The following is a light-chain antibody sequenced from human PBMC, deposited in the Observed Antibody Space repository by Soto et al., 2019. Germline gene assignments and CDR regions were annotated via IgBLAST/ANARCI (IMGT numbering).Light chain of an antibody. CDR1: QSVSSY. Sequence: EIVLTQSPATLSLSPGERATLSCRASQSVSSYLAWYQQKPGRAPRLLIYDASNRATGIPARLCGSGSGTDFTVTVMCLEPEDFAGYYCQQRSNLSGTFGGGTKVEIK. CDR2: DAS. V-gene: IGKV3-11*01. J-gene: IGKJ4*01. CDR3: QQRSNLSGT.